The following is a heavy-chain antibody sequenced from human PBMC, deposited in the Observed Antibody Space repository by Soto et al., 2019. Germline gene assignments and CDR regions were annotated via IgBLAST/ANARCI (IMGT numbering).Heavy chain of an antibody. D-gene: IGHD7-27*01. Sequence: GGSLRLSCATSGFTFSIYSMNLVRQSPGKGLEWISYINTIASIISYADSVRGRFTVSSDIAKNSLYLQMNSLQDEDTAVYYCARDLNWAFDYWGQGTLVTVSS. CDR1: GFTFSIYS. CDR3: ARDLNWAFDY. CDR2: INTIASII. J-gene: IGHJ4*02. V-gene: IGHV3-48*02.